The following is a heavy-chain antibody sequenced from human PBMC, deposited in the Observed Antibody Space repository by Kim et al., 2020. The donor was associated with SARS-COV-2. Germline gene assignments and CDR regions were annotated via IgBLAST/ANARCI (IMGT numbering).Heavy chain of an antibody. D-gene: IGHD4-17*01. CDR2: IRNKANSYTT. V-gene: IGHV3-72*01. CDR1: GFTFSHYY. J-gene: IGHJ4*02. CDR3: ARNPVTTALYFDY. Sequence: GGSLRLSCAASGFTFSHYYMDWVRQAPGKGLEWVGRIRNKANSYTTEYAASVKGRFTISRDESKNSLYLQMNSLKTEDTAVYYCARNPVTTALYFDYWGQGTLVTVSS.